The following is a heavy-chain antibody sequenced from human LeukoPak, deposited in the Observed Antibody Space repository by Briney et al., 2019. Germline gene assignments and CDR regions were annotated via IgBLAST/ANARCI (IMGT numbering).Heavy chain of an antibody. CDR3: ARGYCSGGTSYLVENWFDP. CDR2: INPNSGDT. CDR1: GYTFTVYY. V-gene: IGHV1-2*06. J-gene: IGHJ5*02. D-gene: IGHD2-15*01. Sequence: ASVKVSCKASGYTFTVYYMYWVRQAPGQGLDWMGRINPNSGDTDYAQNFQGRVTMTRDTSISTAYLELTNLSSDDTAVYDCARGYCSGGTSYLVENWFDPWGQGTLVTVSS.